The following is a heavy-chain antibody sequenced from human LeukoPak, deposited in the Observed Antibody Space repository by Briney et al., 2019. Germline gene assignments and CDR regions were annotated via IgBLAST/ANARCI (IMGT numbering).Heavy chain of an antibody. CDR1: GFTFSGYW. CDR3: VRSYDY. CDR2: INSDGSTT. V-gene: IGHV3-74*01. Sequence: GGSLRLSCAASGFTFSGYWMHGVRQGPGKGLVWVSRINSDGSTTGYADSVKGRFTISRDNAKNTLYLQMNSLRAEDTAIYYCVRSYDYWGQGTLVTVSS. J-gene: IGHJ4*02.